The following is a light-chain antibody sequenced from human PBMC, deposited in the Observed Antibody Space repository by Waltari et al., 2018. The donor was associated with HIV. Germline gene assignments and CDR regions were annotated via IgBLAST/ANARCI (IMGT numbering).Light chain of an antibody. J-gene: IGKJ2*01. CDR2: GAS. CDR3: QQYGTSYT. CDR1: QSMSNNY. Sequence: EIVLTQSPGTLSLSPGERATLSCRASQSMSNNYLACYQQRPGQAPRLLIYGASSRATAIPERFSGSGSGTDFTLTISRLEPEDSAVFYCQQYGTSYTFGQGTKLEIK. V-gene: IGKV3-20*01.